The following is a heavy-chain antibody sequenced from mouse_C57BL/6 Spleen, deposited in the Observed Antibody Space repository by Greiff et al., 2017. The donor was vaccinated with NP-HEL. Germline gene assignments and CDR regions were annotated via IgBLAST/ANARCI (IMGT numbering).Heavy chain of an antibody. V-gene: IGHV1-18*01. CDR1: GYTFTDSN. D-gene: IGHD1-1*01. CDR2: INPNNGGT. Sequence: VQLKESGPELVKPGASVKIPCKASGYTFTDSNMDWVKQSHGKSLEWIGDINPNNGGTIYNQKFKGKATLTVDKSSSTAYMELRSLTSEDTAVYYCARRGPLLRSFDDWGQGTTLTVSS. J-gene: IGHJ2*01. CDR3: ARRGPLLRSFDD.